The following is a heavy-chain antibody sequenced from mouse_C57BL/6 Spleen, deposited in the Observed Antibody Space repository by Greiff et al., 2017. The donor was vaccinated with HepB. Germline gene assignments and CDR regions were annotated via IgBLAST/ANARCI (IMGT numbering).Heavy chain of an antibody. D-gene: IGHD1-1*01. V-gene: IGHV1-81*01. CDR2: IYPRSGNT. J-gene: IGHJ2*01. CDR3: ARRLDGSLDY. CDR1: GYTFTSYG. Sequence: VQLVESGAELARPGASVKLSCKASGYTFTSYGISWVKQRTGQGLEWIGEIYPRSGNTYYNEKFKGKATLTADKSSSTAYMELRSLTSEDSAVYFCARRLDGSLDYWGQGTTLTVSS.